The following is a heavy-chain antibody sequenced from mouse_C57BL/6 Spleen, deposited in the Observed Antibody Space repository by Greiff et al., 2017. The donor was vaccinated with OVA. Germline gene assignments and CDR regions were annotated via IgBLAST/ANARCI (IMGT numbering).Heavy chain of an antibody. Sequence: DVKLVESGGGLVQPGGSLSLSCAASGFTFTDYYMSWVRQPPGKALEWLGFIRNKANGYTTEYSASVKGRFTISRDNSQSILYLQMNALRAEDSATYYCARSDYGGAMDYWGQGTSVTVSS. CDR1: GFTFTDYY. J-gene: IGHJ4*01. CDR3: ARSDYGGAMDY. V-gene: IGHV7-3*01. D-gene: IGHD2-4*01. CDR2: IRNKANGYTT.